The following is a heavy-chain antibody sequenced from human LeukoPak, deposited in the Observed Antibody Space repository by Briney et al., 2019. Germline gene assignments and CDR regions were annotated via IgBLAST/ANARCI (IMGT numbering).Heavy chain of an antibody. CDR3: AKDPGATIVGAPPDY. J-gene: IGHJ4*02. CDR2: ISGSGGST. V-gene: IGHV3-23*01. CDR1: GFTVSSNY. Sequence: GGSLRLSCAASGFTVSSNYMSWVRQAPGKGLEWVSAISGSGGSTYYADSVKGRFTISRDNSKNTLYLQMNSLRAEDTAVYYCAKDPGATIVGAPPDYWGQGTLVTVSS. D-gene: IGHD3-22*01.